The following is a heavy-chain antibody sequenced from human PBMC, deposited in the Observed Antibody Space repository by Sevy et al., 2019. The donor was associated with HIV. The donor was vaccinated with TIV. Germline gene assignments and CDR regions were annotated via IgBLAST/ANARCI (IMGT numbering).Heavy chain of an antibody. Sequence: ASVKVSCKASGYTFNTYRITWVRQAPGQGLEWMGWISPHNSDTKYSHKLQGRVTMITETSTSTAHMELRSLRSDDTAVYYCARAYCRGGRCYSLAFWGQGTLVTVSS. D-gene: IGHD2-15*01. CDR2: ISPHNSDT. CDR1: GYTFNTYR. CDR3: ARAYCRGGRCYSLAF. V-gene: IGHV1-18*01. J-gene: IGHJ4*02.